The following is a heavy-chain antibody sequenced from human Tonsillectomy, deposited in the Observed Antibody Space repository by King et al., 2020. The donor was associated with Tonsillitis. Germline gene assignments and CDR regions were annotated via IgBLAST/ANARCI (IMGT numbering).Heavy chain of an antibody. CDR2: IYYSGST. J-gene: IGHJ6*02. CDR1: GGSISSYY. Sequence: VQLQESGPGLVKPSETLSLTCTVSGGSISSYYWSWIRQPPGKGLEWIGYIYYSGSTNYNPSLKSRVTISVDTSKNQFSLKLSSVTASDTAVYYCARDSYYDSSCYYYYYGMDVWGQGTTVTVSS. CDR3: ARDSYYDSSCYYYYYGMDV. D-gene: IGHD3-22*01. V-gene: IGHV4-59*01.